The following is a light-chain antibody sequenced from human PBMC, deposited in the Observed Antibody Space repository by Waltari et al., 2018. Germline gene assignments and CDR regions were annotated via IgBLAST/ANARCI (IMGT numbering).Light chain of an antibody. Sequence: EIVLTQSPASLSLSPGDRATLSCRARQSVGRTLAWYQQRPGQAPRLLIYDASSRATGIPDRFSGSGSGTEFSLTISRLEPEDFAVYYCQKYGTRPATFGQGTKVEVK. J-gene: IGKJ1*01. CDR3: QKYGTRPAT. CDR1: QSVGRT. V-gene: IGKV3-20*01. CDR2: DAS.